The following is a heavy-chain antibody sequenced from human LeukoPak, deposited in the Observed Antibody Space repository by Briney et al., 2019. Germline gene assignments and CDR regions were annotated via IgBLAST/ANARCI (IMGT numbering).Heavy chain of an antibody. V-gene: IGHV4-59*12. CDR1: GGSISSYY. Sequence: SETLSLTCTVSGGSISSYYWSWIRQPPGKGLEWIGFIYYSGSTNYNPSLKSRVTISVDTSKNQFSLKLSSVTAADTAVYYCARRGGYSYGYVVDYWGQGTLVTVSS. CDR2: IYYSGST. D-gene: IGHD5-18*01. CDR3: ARRGGYSYGYVVDY. J-gene: IGHJ4*02.